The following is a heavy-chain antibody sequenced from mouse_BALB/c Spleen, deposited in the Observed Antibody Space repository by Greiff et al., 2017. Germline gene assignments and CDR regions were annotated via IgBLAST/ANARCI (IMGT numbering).Heavy chain of an antibody. CDR2: ISSGGST. V-gene: IGHV5-6-5*01. J-gene: IGHJ4*01. CDR3: ARLRRGDYAMDY. D-gene: IGHD2-12*01. Sequence: EVQGVESGGGLVKPGGSLKLSCAASGFTFSSYAMSWVRQTPEKRLEWVASISSGGSTYYPDSVKGRFTISRDNARNILYLQMSSLRSEDTAMYYCARLRRGDYAMDYWGQGTSVTVSS. CDR1: GFTFSSYA.